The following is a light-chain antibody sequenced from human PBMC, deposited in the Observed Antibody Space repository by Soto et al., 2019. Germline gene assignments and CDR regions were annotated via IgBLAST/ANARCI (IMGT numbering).Light chain of an antibody. J-gene: IGKJ1*01. V-gene: IGKV1-8*01. CDR2: KAS. CDR1: QGISSY. CDR3: QQYETYSPWT. Sequence: AIRMTQSPSTFSASTGDRVTITCRASQGISSYLAWYQQKPGKAPKLLIYKASSLENGVPSRFSGSGAGTEFTLTISSLQPEDFSTYYCQQYETYSPWTLGQGTKVDI.